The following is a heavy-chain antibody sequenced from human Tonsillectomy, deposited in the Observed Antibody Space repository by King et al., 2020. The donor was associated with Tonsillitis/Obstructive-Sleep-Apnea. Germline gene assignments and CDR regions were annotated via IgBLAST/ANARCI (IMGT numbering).Heavy chain of an antibody. CDR2: IWYDGSNK. V-gene: IGHV3-33*01. Sequence: QVQLVESGGGVVQPGRSLRLSCAASGFTFSSYGMHWVRQDPGKGLEWVAIIWYDGSNKYYADSVKGRFTISRDNSNNTLYLQMSSLRDEDTAVYYCARDPQMNSMDVWGKGTTVTVSS. CDR3: ARDPQMNSMDV. J-gene: IGHJ6*03. CDR1: GFTFSSYG.